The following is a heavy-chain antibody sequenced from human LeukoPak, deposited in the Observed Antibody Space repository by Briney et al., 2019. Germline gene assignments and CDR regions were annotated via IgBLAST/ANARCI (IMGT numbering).Heavy chain of an antibody. CDR1: GGTFSSYA. V-gene: IGHV1-69*05. CDR3: ARSPALRYCSSTSCPMFAFDI. J-gene: IGHJ3*02. D-gene: IGHD2-2*01. CDR2: IIPIFGTA. Sequence: SAKVSCKASGGTFSSYAISWVRQAPGQGLEWMGRIIPIFGTANYAQKFQGRVTITTDESTSTAYMELSSLRSEDTAVYYCARSPALRYCSSTSCPMFAFDIWGQGTMVTVSS.